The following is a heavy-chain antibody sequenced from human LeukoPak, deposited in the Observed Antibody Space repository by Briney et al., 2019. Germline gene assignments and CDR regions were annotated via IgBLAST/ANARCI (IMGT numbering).Heavy chain of an antibody. D-gene: IGHD2-15*01. CDR1: GGSISSGGYS. CDR2: IYHSGST. Sequence: PSQTLSLTCAVSGGSISSGGYSWSWIRQPPGKGLEWIGYIYHSGSTYYNPSLKSRVTISVDRSKNQFSLKLSSVTAADTAVYYCARGGYCSGGSCRANWFDPWGQGTLVTVSS. V-gene: IGHV4-30-2*01. CDR3: ARGGYCSGGSCRANWFDP. J-gene: IGHJ5*02.